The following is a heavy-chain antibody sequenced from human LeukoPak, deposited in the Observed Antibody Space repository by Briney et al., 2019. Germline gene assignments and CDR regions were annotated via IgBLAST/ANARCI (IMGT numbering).Heavy chain of an antibody. CDR3: ASSFQHCSGGSCYSEFAY. Sequence: ASVKVSCKASGGTFSSYAISWVRQAPGQGLEWMGGIIPIFGTANYAQKFQGRVTITADESTSTAYMELNSLRSEDTAVYYCASSFQHCSGGSCYSEFAYWGQGTLVTVSS. J-gene: IGHJ4*02. CDR1: GGTFSSYA. D-gene: IGHD2-15*01. V-gene: IGHV1-69*13. CDR2: IIPIFGTA.